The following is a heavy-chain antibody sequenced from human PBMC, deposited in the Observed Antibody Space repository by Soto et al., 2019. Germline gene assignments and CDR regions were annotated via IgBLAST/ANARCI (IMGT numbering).Heavy chain of an antibody. J-gene: IGHJ5*02. CDR1: GGTFSSYA. CDR3: ARDGPIHYYDSSGYTYNWFDP. D-gene: IGHD3-22*01. V-gene: IGHV1-69*13. Sequence: GASEKVSCKASGGTFSSYAISWVRQAPGQGLEWMGGIIPIFGTANYAQKFQGRVTITADESTSTAYMELSSLRSEDTAVYYCARDGPIHYYDSSGYTYNWFDPWGQGTLVTVSS. CDR2: IIPIFGTA.